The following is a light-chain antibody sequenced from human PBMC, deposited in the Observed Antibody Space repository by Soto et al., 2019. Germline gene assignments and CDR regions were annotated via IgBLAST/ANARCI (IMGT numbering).Light chain of an antibody. V-gene: IGKV3-15*01. CDR3: QQYNDWPRT. Sequence: ELVITQSPATLPVSPGERATLSCRASQDVSSNLAWYQQRPGQAPRLLLYGTSSRVTGIPARFSFNGSGTEFTLTISSLQSEDFALYYCQQYNDWPRTFGQGTKVDIK. CDR1: QDVSSN. CDR2: GTS. J-gene: IGKJ1*01.